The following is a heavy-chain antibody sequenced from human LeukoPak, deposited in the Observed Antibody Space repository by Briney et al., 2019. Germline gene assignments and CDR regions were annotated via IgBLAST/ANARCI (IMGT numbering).Heavy chain of an antibody. CDR1: GFTFSSYA. CDR3: AKTPYDFWSHMDV. V-gene: IGHV3-23*01. CDR2: ISGSGGST. Sequence: GGSLRLSCAASGFTFSSYAMSWVRQASGKGLEWVSAISGSGGSTYYADSVKGRFTVSRDNSKNTLYLQMNSLRAEDTAVYYCAKTPYDFWSHMDVWGKGTTVTVSS. D-gene: IGHD3-3*01. J-gene: IGHJ6*03.